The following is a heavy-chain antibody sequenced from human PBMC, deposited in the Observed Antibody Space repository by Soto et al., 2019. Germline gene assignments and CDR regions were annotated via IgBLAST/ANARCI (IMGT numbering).Heavy chain of an antibody. CDR3: ATGATDYYMGYGMDV. Sequence: QVQLVESGGGLVQPGGSLRLSCAASGFTFSDYYISWIRQAPGKGLEWLSYISGSSTYTNYADSVKGRFTISRDNAKNSLYLQMNSLRAEDTAVYYCATGATDYYMGYGMDVWGQGTTVAVSS. CDR1: GFTFSDYY. D-gene: IGHD3-9*01. V-gene: IGHV3-11*05. CDR2: ISGSSTYT. J-gene: IGHJ6*02.